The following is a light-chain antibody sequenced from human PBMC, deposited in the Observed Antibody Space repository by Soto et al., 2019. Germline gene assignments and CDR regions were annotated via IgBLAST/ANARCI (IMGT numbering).Light chain of an antibody. J-gene: IGLJ3*02. Sequence: QLVLTQSPSASASLGASVKLTCTLSSGHSSYTIAWHQQQPEKGPRYLMTLNSDGSHSKGDGIPDRFSGSSSGAERYLSISSLQSEDEADYYCQTWGTGIEVFVGGTKLTVL. CDR3: QTWGTGIEV. CDR2: LNSDGSH. V-gene: IGLV4-69*01. CDR1: SGHSSYT.